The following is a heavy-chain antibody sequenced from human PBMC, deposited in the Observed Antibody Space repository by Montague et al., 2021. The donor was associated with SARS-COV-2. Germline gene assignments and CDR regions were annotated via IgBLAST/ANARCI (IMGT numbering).Heavy chain of an antibody. V-gene: IGHV4-61*01. CDR2: INYSGST. CDR3: ASSGGYYYYYQGVDV. Sequence: SETLSLTCTVSGGSVSSATYYWSWIRQPPGKGLEWIGYINYSGSTSYNPSLKSRVTTSVDMSKNQFSLKLNSATAADTAVYYCASSGGYYYYYQGVDVWGQGTTVTVSS. J-gene: IGHJ6*02. D-gene: IGHD3-10*01. CDR1: GGSVSSATYY.